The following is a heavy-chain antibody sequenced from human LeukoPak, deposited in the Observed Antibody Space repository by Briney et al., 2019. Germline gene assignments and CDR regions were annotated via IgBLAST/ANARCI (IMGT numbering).Heavy chain of an antibody. CDR2: TYTSGST. CDR3: AGDSRSVAGLDY. J-gene: IGHJ4*02. CDR1: GDSISNYY. Sequence: ASETLSLTCTVSGDSISNYYWSWIRQPAGKGLEWIGRTYTSGSTNYNPSPRSRVTMSVDTSKNQFSLRLSSVTSADTAVYYCAGDSRSVAGLDYWGQGTLVTVSS. D-gene: IGHD6-19*01. V-gene: IGHV4-4*07.